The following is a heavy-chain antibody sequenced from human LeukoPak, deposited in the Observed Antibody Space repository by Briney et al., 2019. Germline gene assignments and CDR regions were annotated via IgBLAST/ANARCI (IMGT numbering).Heavy chain of an antibody. Sequence: SVKVSCKASGGTFSSYAISWVRQAPGQGLEWMGGIIPISGTANYAQKFQGRVTMTRDTSTSTVYMELSSLRSEDTAVYYCARVTSQFDIWGQGTMVTVSS. V-gene: IGHV1-69*05. CDR1: GGTFSSYA. CDR3: ARVTSQFDI. CDR2: IIPISGTA. D-gene: IGHD1-20*01. J-gene: IGHJ3*02.